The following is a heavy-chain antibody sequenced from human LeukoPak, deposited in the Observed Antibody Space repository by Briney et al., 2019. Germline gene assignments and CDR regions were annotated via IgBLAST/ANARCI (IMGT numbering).Heavy chain of an antibody. V-gene: IGHV1-18*01. CDR1: GYTFTSYG. CDR2: ISAYNGNT. CDR3: ARGGCSGGSCNNPFDY. J-gene: IGHJ4*02. Sequence: GASVKVSCKAYGYTFTSYGISWVRQAPGQGLEWMGWISAYNGNTNYAQKLQGRVTMTTDTSTSTAYMELRSLRSDDTAVYYCARGGCSGGSCNNPFDYWGQGTLVTVSS. D-gene: IGHD2-15*01.